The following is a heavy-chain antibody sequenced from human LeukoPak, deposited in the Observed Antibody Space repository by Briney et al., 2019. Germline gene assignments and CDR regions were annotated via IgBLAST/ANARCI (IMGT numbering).Heavy chain of an antibody. V-gene: IGHV3-23*01. J-gene: IGHJ6*02. CDR3: ASRGGYSSSWYSTFYYGMDV. D-gene: IGHD6-13*01. Sequence: GGSLRLSYAASGFTFSSYAMSWVRQAPGKGLEWVSAISGSGGSTYYADFVKGRFTISRDNSKNTLYLQMNSLRAEDTAVYYCASRGGYSSSWYSTFYYGMDVWGQGTTVTVSS. CDR2: ISGSGGST. CDR1: GFTFSSYA.